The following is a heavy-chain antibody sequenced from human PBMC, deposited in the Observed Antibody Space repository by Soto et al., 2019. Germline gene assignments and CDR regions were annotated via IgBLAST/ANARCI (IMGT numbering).Heavy chain of an antibody. CDR3: AVVPAAIGYFRFFDP. CDR1: GGSISSGDYY. J-gene: IGHJ5*02. D-gene: IGHD2-2*02. Sequence: SETLSLTCTVSGGSISSGDYYWSWIRQPPGKGLERIGYIYYSGSTYYNPSLKSRVTISVDTSKNQFSLKLSSVTAADTAVYYCAVVPAAIGYFRFFDPWGQGTLVTVSS. V-gene: IGHV4-30-4*01. CDR2: IYYSGST.